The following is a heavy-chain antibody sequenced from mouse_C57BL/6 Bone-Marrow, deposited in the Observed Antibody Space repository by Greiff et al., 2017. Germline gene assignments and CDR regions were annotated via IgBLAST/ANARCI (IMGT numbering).Heavy chain of an antibody. V-gene: IGHV1-72*01. J-gene: IGHJ3*01. CDR2: IYPNSGGT. CDR1: GYTFTSYW. CDR3: ARGGQFAY. Sequence: VQLQQPGAELVKPGASVKLSCKASGYTFTSYWMHWVQQRPGRGLEWIGRIYPNSGGTKYNEKFKSKATLTVDKPSSTAYMPLSSLTSEDSAVYYCARGGQFAYWGRGTLVTVSA.